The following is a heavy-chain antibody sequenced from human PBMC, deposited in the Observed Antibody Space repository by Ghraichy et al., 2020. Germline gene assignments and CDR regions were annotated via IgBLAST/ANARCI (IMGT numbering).Heavy chain of an antibody. J-gene: IGHJ6*02. Sequence: SETLSLTCNVSGGSVSSVSFFWSWIRQSPGKGLEWIGYIYNSGNTTYNPSLKSRVTMSLDMSKNHFSLKLNSVTAADTAVYYCARLKDYYASGSPGYGMDVWGQGSPVTVSS. CDR3: ARLKDYYASGSPGYGMDV. V-gene: IGHV4-61*03. CDR2: IYNSGNT. CDR1: GGSVSSVSFF. D-gene: IGHD3-10*01.